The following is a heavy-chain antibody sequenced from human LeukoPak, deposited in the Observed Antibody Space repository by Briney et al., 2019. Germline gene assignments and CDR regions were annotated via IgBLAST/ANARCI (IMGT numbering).Heavy chain of an antibody. Sequence: PGGSLRLSCETSGFLFSGFGMHWVRQSPGKGLEWIAFISYDGSKKYYGDSVKGRFTISRDSSKNILYLQMNALTTEDTAVYYCARTRPNRIAAAMDVWGKGTTVTVSS. CDR3: ARTRPNRIAAAMDV. CDR2: ISYDGSKK. CDR1: GFLFSGFG. J-gene: IGHJ6*03. D-gene: IGHD6-13*01. V-gene: IGHV3-30*02.